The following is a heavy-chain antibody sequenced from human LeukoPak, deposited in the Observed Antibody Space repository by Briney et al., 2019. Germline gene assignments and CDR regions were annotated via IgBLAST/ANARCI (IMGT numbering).Heavy chain of an antibody. CDR2: INHSGST. J-gene: IGHJ4*02. D-gene: IGHD5-12*01. V-gene: IGHV4-34*01. CDR1: GGSFSGYY. CDR3: ARDGYSGSDAL. Sequence: KPSETLSLTCAVYGGSFSGYYWSWIRQPPGKGLEWIGEINHSGSTNYNPSLKSRVTISVDTSKNQFSLKLSSVTAADTAVYYCARDGYSGSDALWGQGTLVTVSS.